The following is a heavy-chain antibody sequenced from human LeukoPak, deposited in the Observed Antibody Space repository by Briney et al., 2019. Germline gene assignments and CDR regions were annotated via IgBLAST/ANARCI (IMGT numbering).Heavy chain of an antibody. J-gene: IGHJ2*01. V-gene: IGHV4-4*08. CDR2: IYSNGIT. Sequence: SETLSLTCTVSGGSIFSYYFNWIRQPPGKGLEWIGYIYSNGITNYNPSLRSRGTVSIATSKNQFSLRLRSVTAADTAIYYCARRAYYDTSGYYPASGYFDLWGRGTLVTVSS. D-gene: IGHD3-22*01. CDR3: ARRAYYDTSGYYPASGYFDL. CDR1: GGSIFSYY.